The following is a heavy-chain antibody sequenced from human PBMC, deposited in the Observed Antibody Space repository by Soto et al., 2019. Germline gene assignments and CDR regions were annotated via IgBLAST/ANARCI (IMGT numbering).Heavy chain of an antibody. J-gene: IGHJ4*02. CDR3: ARGRLVPAVNFDY. D-gene: IGHD2-2*01. CDR2: MYHSGST. CDR1: GGSISSGGYS. V-gene: IGHV4-30-2*01. Sequence: SETLSLTCAVSGGSISSGGYSWSWIRQPPGKGLEWIGYMYHSGSTYYNPSLKSRVTISIDRSKNQFSLKVNSVTAADTAVYYCARGRLVPAVNFDYWGLGTLVTVSS.